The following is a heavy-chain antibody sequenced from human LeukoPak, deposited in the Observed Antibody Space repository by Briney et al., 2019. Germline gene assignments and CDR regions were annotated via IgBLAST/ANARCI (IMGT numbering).Heavy chain of an antibody. D-gene: IGHD4-17*01. CDR3: ARDPLHNYGDYGYFDY. CDR1: GFTFSSYS. Sequence: GGSLRLSCAASGFTFSSYSMNWVRQAPGKGLEWVSYISSSTIYYADSVKGRFTISRDNAKNSLYLQMNSLRAEDTAVYYCARDPLHNYGDYGYFDYWGQGTLVTVSS. J-gene: IGHJ4*02. V-gene: IGHV3-48*04. CDR2: ISSSTI.